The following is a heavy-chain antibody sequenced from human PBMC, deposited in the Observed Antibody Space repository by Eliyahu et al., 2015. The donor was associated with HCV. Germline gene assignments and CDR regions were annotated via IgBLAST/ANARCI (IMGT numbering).Heavy chain of an antibody. J-gene: IGHJ5*02. CDR3: ARLKGSRPHWFDP. Sequence: QLRLRESGPRLARPSETLSLNCTVSSYSXGQXDFXWAWVRQTPGEGLEFIGHISSVGQTYLSPSFRSRISMSIDTAKNQFFLNVTSLRAADTATYFCARLKGSRPHWFDPWGQGIMVTVSS. CDR2: ISSVGQT. CDR1: SYSXGQXDFX. V-gene: IGHV4-39*01. D-gene: IGHD6-6*01.